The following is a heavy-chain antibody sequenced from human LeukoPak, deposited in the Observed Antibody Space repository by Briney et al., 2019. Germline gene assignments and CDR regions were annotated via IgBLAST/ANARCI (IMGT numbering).Heavy chain of an antibody. CDR3: ARVNDCGGDCHYDY. V-gene: IGHV4-59*12. CDR1: GGSISSYY. Sequence: PSETLSLTCTVSGGSISSYYWSWIRQPPGKGLEWIGYIYYSGSTNYNPSLKSRVTISVDTSKNQFSLNLSSVTAADTAVYYCARVNDCGGDCHYDYWGQGTLVTVSS. J-gene: IGHJ4*02. D-gene: IGHD2-21*02. CDR2: IYYSGST.